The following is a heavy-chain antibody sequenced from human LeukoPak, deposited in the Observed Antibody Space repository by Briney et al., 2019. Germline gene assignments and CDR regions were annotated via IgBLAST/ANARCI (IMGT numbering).Heavy chain of an antibody. CDR1: GFTFSSYW. CDR3: ASYGSGSYHDAFDT. D-gene: IGHD3-10*01. J-gene: IGHJ3*02. V-gene: IGHV3-74*01. CDR2: INSDGSST. Sequence: PGGSLRLSCAASGFTFSSYWMHWVRQAPGKGLVWVSRINSDGSSTSYADSVKGRFTISRDNAKNTLYLQMNSLRAEDTAVYYCASYGSGSYHDAFDTWGQGTMVTVSS.